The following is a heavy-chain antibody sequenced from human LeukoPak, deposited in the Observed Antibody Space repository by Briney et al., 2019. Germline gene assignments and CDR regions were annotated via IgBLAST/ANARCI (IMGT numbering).Heavy chain of an antibody. CDR1: GDSLNTYY. J-gene: IGHJ5*02. D-gene: IGHD2-21*02. Sequence: PSETLSLTCTVSGDSLNTYYWTWIRQTPGKGLEWIGFVAYSGSSNYNPSLKSRVSISIDTSKNQFSLALTSVTPADTAVYYCARGVRGVVTSNWFDPWGQGTLVTVSS. V-gene: IGHV4-59*01. CDR2: VAYSGSS. CDR3: ARGVRGVVTSNWFDP.